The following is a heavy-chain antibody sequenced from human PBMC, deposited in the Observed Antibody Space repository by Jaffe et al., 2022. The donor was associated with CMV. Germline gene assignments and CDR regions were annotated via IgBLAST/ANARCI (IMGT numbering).Heavy chain of an antibody. J-gene: IGHJ5*02. Sequence: QVQLVQSGAEVKKPGASVKVSCKASGYTFTSYGISWVRQAPGQGLEWMGWISAYNGNTNYAQKLQGRVTMTTDTSTSTAYMELRSLRSDDTAVYYCARDQRGEYCSSTSCYMVNWFDPWGQGTLVTVSS. CDR1: GYTFTSYG. D-gene: IGHD2-2*02. V-gene: IGHV1-18*01. CDR3: ARDQRGEYCSSTSCYMVNWFDP. CDR2: ISAYNGNT.